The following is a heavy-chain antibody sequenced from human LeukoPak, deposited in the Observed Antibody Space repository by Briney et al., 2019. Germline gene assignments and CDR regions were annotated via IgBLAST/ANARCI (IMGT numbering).Heavy chain of an antibody. CDR3: ARFGASGSYYEFGY. J-gene: IGHJ4*02. D-gene: IGHD3-10*01. CDR1: GYTFTSYD. V-gene: IGHV1-8*01. Sequence: ASVKVSCKASGYTFTSYDINWVRQATGQGLEWMGWMNPNSGNTGYAQKFQGRVTMTRNTSISTASMELSSLRSEDTAVYYCARFGASGSYYEFGYWGQGTLVTVSS. CDR2: MNPNSGNT.